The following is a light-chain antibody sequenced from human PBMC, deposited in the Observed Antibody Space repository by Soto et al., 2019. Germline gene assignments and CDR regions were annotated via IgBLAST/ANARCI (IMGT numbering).Light chain of an antibody. Sequence: QAVVTQEPSLTVSPGGTVTLTCASSTGAVTSGYYPNWFQQKPGQAPRALIYXTSXKHSXTPXRFSGSLLGGKAALTLSGVQPEDEAEYYCLLYYGGAQVFGGGTKLTVL. CDR2: XTS. CDR1: TGAVTSGYY. CDR3: LLYYGGAQV. J-gene: IGLJ2*01. V-gene: IGLV7-43*01.